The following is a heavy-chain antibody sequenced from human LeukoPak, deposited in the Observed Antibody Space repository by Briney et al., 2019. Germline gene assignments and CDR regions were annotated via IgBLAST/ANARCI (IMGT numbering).Heavy chain of an antibody. V-gene: IGHV4-59*01. CDR2: IRYSGST. J-gene: IGHJ3*02. CDR1: GGSISDYY. Sequence: SETLSLTCIVSGGSISDYYWSWIRQPPGKGLEWIGYIRYSGSTNYNPSLKSRVTMSVDTSKNQFSLKLSSVTAADTAVYYCARERFTNSGSFDIWGQGTMVIVSS. D-gene: IGHD3-3*01. CDR3: ARERFTNSGSFDI.